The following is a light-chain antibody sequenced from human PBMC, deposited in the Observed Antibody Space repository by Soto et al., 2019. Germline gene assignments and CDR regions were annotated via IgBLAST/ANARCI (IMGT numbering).Light chain of an antibody. Sequence: DIQMTQSPPSLSASVGDRVTITCRASQSISTSLNWYQQKPGIAPKLLIYAATTLQSGVPSRFRGSGSGTEFTLTISGLQPEDFATYYCQQSDHSPMYTFGQGTDLEIK. CDR3: QQSDHSPMYT. CDR2: AAT. V-gene: IGKV1-39*01. J-gene: IGKJ2*01. CDR1: QSISTS.